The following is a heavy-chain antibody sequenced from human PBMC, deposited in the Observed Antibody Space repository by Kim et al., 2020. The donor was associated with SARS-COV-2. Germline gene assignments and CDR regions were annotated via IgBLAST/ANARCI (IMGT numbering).Heavy chain of an antibody. CDR1: GFTFSTYA. V-gene: IGHV3-23*01. CDR3: AKDAYYYDSSGYCNWFDY. Sequence: GGSLRLSCAASGFTFSTYAMSWVRQAPGKGLEWVSGISGSGGGTYYADAVKGRFTISRDNAKNTLYLQMNSLRAEDTAIYYCAKDAYYYDSSGYCNWFDYWGQGTLVTVSS. D-gene: IGHD3-22*01. CDR2: ISGSGGGT. J-gene: IGHJ4*02.